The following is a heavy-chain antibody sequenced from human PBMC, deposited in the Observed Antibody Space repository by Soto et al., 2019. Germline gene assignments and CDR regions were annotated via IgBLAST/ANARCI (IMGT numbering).Heavy chain of an antibody. D-gene: IGHD2-21*01. CDR2: ISGSGGNT. J-gene: IGHJ5*02. Sequence: EVQLLESGGSLVQPGGSLRLSCAASGFTFSTFAMNWVRQAPGEGLEWVSSISGSGGNTQYADSVKGRVTISRDNSKNTGQRQMTTRRAEDRAGYYGAKWDVLMTTSGGWCNWCDPWGQGNLVIVPS. CDR3: AKWDVLMTTSGGWCNWCDP. V-gene: IGHV3-23*01. CDR1: GFTFSTFA.